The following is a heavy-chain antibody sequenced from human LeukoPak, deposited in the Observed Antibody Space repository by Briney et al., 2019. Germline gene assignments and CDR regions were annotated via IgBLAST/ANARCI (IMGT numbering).Heavy chain of an antibody. CDR3: AKGLVVPAASYYFDY. Sequence: GGSLRLSCAASGFTFSSYSMNWVRQAPGKGLEWVSSISSSSYYIYYADSVKGQFTISRDNSKNTLYLQMNSLRAEDTAVYYCAKGLVVPAASYYFDYWGQGTLVTVSS. V-gene: IGHV3-21*04. CDR1: GFTFSSYS. D-gene: IGHD2-2*01. J-gene: IGHJ4*02. CDR2: ISSSSYYI.